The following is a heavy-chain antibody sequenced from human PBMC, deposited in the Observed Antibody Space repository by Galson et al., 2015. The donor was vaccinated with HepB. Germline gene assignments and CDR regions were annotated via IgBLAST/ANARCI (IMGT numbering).Heavy chain of an antibody. Sequence: SLRLSCAASGFTFSGYTMNWVRQAPGKGLEWVSCISSSSTYIFYADLVKGRFTISRDTAKNSLYLQMNTLRAEDTAVYYCARGNIRVPGTEISGEIDYWGQGTLVTVSS. CDR1: GFTFSGYT. J-gene: IGHJ4*02. CDR3: ARGNIRVPGTEISGEIDY. D-gene: IGHD6-13*01. V-gene: IGHV3-21*01. CDR2: ISSSSTYI.